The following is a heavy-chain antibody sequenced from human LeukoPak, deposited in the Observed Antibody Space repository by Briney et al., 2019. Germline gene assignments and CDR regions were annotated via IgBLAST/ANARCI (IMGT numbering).Heavy chain of an antibody. Sequence: ASVKVSCKASGYTLTSYGISWMRQAPGQGLEWMGWISAYNGNTNYAQKLQGRVTMTTDTSTSTAYMELRSLRSDDTAVYYCARGPEPGSGSYKNWFDPWGQGTLVTVSS. V-gene: IGHV1-18*04. D-gene: IGHD3-10*01. J-gene: IGHJ5*02. CDR1: GYTLTSYG. CDR3: ARGPEPGSGSYKNWFDP. CDR2: ISAYNGNT.